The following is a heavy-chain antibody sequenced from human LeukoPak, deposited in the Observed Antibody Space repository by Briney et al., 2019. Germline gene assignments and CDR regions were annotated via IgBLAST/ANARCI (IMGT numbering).Heavy chain of an antibody. CDR2: VYYTGRT. V-gene: IGHV4-39*01. Sequence: SETLSLTCTVSGDSISSASSYWAWVRQPPGKGLEWIGTVYYTGRTYNNPSLKSRISISIDTSSNQFSLKVASVSAADTAVYYCASTHAGRYYTTFDSWGQGTLVTVSS. D-gene: IGHD1-26*01. CDR1: GDSISSASSY. CDR3: ASTHAGRYYTTFDS. J-gene: IGHJ4*02.